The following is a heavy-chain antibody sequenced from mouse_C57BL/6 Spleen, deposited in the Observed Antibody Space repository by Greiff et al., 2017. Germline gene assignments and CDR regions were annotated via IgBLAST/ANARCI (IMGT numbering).Heavy chain of an antibody. D-gene: IGHD2-3*01. CDR1: GFTFSSYT. V-gene: IGHV5-9*01. CDR2: ISGGGGNT. CDR3: ARQDGYYLAY. J-gene: IGHJ3*01. Sequence: EVQGVESGGGLVKPGGSLKLSCAASGFTFSSYTMSWVRQTPEKRLEWVATISGGGGNTYYPDSVKGRFTISRDNAKNTLYLQMSSLRSEDTALYYCARQDGYYLAYWGQGTLVTVSA.